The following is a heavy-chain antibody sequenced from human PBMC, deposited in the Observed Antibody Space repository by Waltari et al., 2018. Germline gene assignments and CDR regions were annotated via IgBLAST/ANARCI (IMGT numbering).Heavy chain of an antibody. Sequence: QVQLQESGPGLVKPSETLSLTRTVSGGSISRYYWSWIRQPPGKGLEWIGYIYYSGSTNYNPSLKSRVTISVDTSKNQFSLKLSSVTAADTAVYYCARGKYYYYYYGMDVWGQGTTVTVSS. CDR1: GGSISRYY. J-gene: IGHJ6*02. V-gene: IGHV4-59*01. CDR3: ARGKYYYYYYGMDV. CDR2: IYYSGST.